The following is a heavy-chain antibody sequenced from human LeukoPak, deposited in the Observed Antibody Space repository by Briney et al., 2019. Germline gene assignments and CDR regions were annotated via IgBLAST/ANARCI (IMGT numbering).Heavy chain of an antibody. V-gene: IGHV4-30-2*01. D-gene: IGHD2-2*01. CDR3: ARSRGDYFDY. CDR2: IYHSGST. CDR1: GGSISSGGYS. Sequence: SQTLSLTCAVSGGSISSGGYSWSWIRQPPGKGLEWIGYIYHSGSTYHNPPLKSRVTISVDRSKNQFSLKLSSVTAADTAVYYCARSRGDYFDYWGQGTLVTVSS. J-gene: IGHJ4*02.